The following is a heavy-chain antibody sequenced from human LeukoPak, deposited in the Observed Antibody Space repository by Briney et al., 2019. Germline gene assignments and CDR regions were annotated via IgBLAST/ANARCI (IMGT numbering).Heavy chain of an antibody. J-gene: IGHJ6*03. Sequence: SQTLSLTCTVSGGSISSGSYYWSWIRQPAGKGLQWIGRIYTSGSTNYNPSLKSRVTMSVDTSKNQFSLKLSSVTAADTAVYYCARDHVGATNYYYYYMDVWGKGTTVTISS. V-gene: IGHV4-61*02. CDR2: IYTSGST. CDR1: GGSISSGSYY. D-gene: IGHD1-26*01. CDR3: ARDHVGATNYYYYYMDV.